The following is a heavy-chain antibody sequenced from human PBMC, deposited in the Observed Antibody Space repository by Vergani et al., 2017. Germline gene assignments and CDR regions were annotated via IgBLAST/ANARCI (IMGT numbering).Heavy chain of an antibody. CDR3: AKEGGGDFTGGTCYPEY. V-gene: IGHV3-30*02. D-gene: IGHD1-7*01. CDR2: IRSDESRR. CDR1: GFTFNSYG. J-gene: IGHJ4*02. Sequence: QVQLVESGGGVVQPGGSLRLSCAASGFTFNSYGMHWVRQAPGKGLEWVASIRSDESRRYYGDSMEGPFTISRDNSKNTLYLQMKSLRPEDTAVYYCAKEGGGDFTGGTCYPEYWGQGTLVIVSS.